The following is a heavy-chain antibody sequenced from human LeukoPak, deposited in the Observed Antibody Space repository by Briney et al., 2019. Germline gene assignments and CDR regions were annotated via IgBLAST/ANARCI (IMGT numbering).Heavy chain of an antibody. CDR2: LYNTETT. D-gene: IGHD1-14*01. Sequence: SETLSLTCSVSGGSLSRSRYYWGWIRQPPGKGLEGIGSLYNTETTYYNPSLQSRVTISVDTSKNQLFLKLSSVTAADTAVYYCARHPTLTSGGNFDYWGQGTLVTVSS. CDR3: ARHPTLTSGGNFDY. J-gene: IGHJ4*02. CDR1: GGSLSRSRYY. V-gene: IGHV4-39*01.